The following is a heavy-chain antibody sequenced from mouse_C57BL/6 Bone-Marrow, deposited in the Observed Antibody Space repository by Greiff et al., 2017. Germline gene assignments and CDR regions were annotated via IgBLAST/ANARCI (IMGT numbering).Heavy chain of an antibody. Sequence: EVKLVESGTVLARPGASVKMSCKTSGYTFTSYWMHWVKQRPGQGLEWIGAIYPGNSDTSYNQKFKGKAKLTAVTSASTAYMELSSLTNEDSAVYYCTRFGYYSNYGGIFFYYAMDYWGQGTSVTVSS. CDR2: IYPGNSDT. D-gene: IGHD2-5*01. J-gene: IGHJ4*01. CDR3: TRFGYYSNYGGIFFYYAMDY. V-gene: IGHV1-5*01. CDR1: GYTFTSYW.